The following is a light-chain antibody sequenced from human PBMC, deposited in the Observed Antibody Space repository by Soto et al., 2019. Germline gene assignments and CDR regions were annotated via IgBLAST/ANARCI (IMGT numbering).Light chain of an antibody. J-gene: IGKJ1*01. V-gene: IGKV3-15*01. CDR1: QSVSSN. CDR2: DAT. CDR3: HQYNNWPPWT. Sequence: EIVMTQSPATLSVSPGERATLSCRASQSVSSNLAWYQQKPGQAPRLLIFDATTRSTGIQARFRGSGSGRESTLTICSLQSEDFAVYYWHQYNNWPPWTFGQGTKVEIK.